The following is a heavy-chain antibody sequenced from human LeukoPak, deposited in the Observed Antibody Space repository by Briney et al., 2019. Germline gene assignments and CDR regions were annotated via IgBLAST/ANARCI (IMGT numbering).Heavy chain of an antibody. CDR1: GFTFSSYS. D-gene: IGHD1-26*01. Sequence: PGGSLRLSCAASGFTFSSYSMNWVRQAPGKGLEWVSSISSSSSYIYYADSVKGRLTISRDNAKNSLYLQMNSLRAEDTAVYYCARARSLSGTIMGAFDIWGQGTMVTVSS. J-gene: IGHJ3*02. CDR2: ISSSSSYI. CDR3: ARARSLSGTIMGAFDI. V-gene: IGHV3-21*01.